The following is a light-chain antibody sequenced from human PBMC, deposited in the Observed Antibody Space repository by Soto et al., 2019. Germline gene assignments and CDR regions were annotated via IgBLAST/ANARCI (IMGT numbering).Light chain of an antibody. CDR1: TSDVGGYNY. CDR2: EVS. V-gene: IGLV2-14*01. Sequence: QSALTQPASVSGSPGQSITISCTGTTSDVGGYNYVSWYQQHPGKAPKLLIYEVSDRPSGVSNRFSGSKSGNTASLTISGLQAEDEADSYCTSYTTSITLVFGGGTKLTVL. J-gene: IGLJ3*02. CDR3: TSYTTSITLV.